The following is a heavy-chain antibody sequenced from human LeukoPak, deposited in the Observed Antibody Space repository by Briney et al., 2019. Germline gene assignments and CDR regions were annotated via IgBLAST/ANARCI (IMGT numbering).Heavy chain of an antibody. CDR2: MSHNRGT. D-gene: IGHD3-10*01. J-gene: IGHJ6*04. CDR3: ASYYASGVSAYNYYGMDV. Sequence: PSETLSLTCAVSGHSISTGYYWGWIRPTPGKGLEWIGSMSHNRGTYYNPSLKSRVTISMDTSKTQISLRLTSVTAADTAVYYCASYYASGVSAYNYYGMDVWGKGTTVTVSS. CDR1: GHSISTGYY. V-gene: IGHV4-38-2*01.